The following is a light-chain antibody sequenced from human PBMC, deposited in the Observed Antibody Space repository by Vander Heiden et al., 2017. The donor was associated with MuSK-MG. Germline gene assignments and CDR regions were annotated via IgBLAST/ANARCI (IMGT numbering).Light chain of an antibody. Sequence: SSELTQDPAVSVALGQTVRITCQGDSLRSYYASWYQQKPGQAPVLVIYGKNNRPSGIPDRFSGSSSGNTASLTITGAQAEDEADYYCNYGDSSGKHLVFGGGTKLTVL. V-gene: IGLV3-19*01. J-gene: IGLJ2*01. CDR2: GKN. CDR3: NYGDSSGKHLV. CDR1: SLRSYY.